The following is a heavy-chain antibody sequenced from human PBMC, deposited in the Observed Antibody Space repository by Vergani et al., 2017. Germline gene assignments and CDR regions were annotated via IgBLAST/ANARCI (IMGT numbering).Heavy chain of an antibody. V-gene: IGHV3-21*05. CDR3: ARTPSNYYGMDV. CDR2: ISSSGSTI. J-gene: IGHJ6*02. CDR1: GFTFSSYG. Sequence: EVQLVESGGGLVKPGGSLRLSCAASGFTFSSYGMHWVRQAPGKGLEWVSYISSSGSTIYYADSVKGRFTISRDNAKNSLYLQMNSLRAEDTAVYYCARTPSNYYGMDVWGQGTTVTVSS.